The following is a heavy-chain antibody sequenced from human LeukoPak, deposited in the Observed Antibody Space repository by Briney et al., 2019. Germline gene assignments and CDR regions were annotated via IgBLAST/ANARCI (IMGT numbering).Heavy chain of an antibody. CDR2: ISAYNGNT. CDR3: ARDAYNYYYSDY. D-gene: IGHD5-24*01. V-gene: IGHV1-18*01. Sequence: ASVKVSCKASGYTFTSYGISWVRQAPGQGLEWMGWISAYNGNTNYAQKLQGRVTMTTDTSTSTVYMELSSLRSEDTAVYYCARDAYNYYYSDYWGQGTLVTVSS. CDR1: GYTFTSYG. J-gene: IGHJ4*02.